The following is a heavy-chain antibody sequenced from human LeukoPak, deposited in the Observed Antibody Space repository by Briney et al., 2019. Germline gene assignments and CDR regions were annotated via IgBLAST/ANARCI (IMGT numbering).Heavy chain of an antibody. J-gene: IGHJ5*02. V-gene: IGHV3-23*01. CDR3: AKVRGYCSSTSCYGGWFDP. D-gene: IGHD2-2*01. CDR2: ISGSGGST. Sequence: PGGSLRLSCAASGFTFSSYAMSWVRQAPGKGLEWVSAISGSGGSTYYADSVKGRFTISRDNSKNTLYLQMNSLRAEDTAVYYCAKVRGYCSSTSCYGGWFDPWGQGTLVTVSS. CDR1: GFTFSSYA.